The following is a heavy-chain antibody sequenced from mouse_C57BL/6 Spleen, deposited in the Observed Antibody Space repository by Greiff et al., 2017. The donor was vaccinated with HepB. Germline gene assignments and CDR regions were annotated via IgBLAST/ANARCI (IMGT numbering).Heavy chain of an antibody. CDR2: IYPRDGST. CDR3: ARSAYYYGSSLWYFDV. J-gene: IGHJ1*03. Sequence: QVQLQQSGPELVKPGASVKLSCKASGYTFTSYDINWVKQRPGQGLEWIGWIYPRDGSTKYNVKFKGKATLTVDTSSSTAYMELHSLTSEDSAVYFCARSAYYYGSSLWYFDVWGTGTTVTVSS. CDR1: GYTFTSYD. D-gene: IGHD1-1*01. V-gene: IGHV1-85*01.